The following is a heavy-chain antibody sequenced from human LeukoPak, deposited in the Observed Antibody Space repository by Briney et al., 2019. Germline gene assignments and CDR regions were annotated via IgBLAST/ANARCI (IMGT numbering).Heavy chain of an antibody. CDR3: ARVVRTMIVVVITKSAYFDY. Sequence: MSSETLSLTCAVYGGSFSGYYWSWIRQPPGKGLEWIGEINHSGSTNYNPSLESRVTISVDTSKNQFSLKLSSVTAADTAVYYCARVVRTMIVVVITKSAYFDYWGQGTLVTVSS. D-gene: IGHD3-22*01. V-gene: IGHV4-34*01. J-gene: IGHJ4*02. CDR2: INHSGST. CDR1: GGSFSGYY.